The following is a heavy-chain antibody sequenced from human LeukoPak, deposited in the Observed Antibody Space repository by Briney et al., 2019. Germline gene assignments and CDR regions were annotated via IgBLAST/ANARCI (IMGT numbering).Heavy chain of an antibody. CDR1: GYTFTGYY. CDR3: ARDHYGSSGYFNWFDP. CDR2: INPNSSGT. J-gene: IGHJ5*02. Sequence: ASVKVSCKASGYTFTGYYMHWVRQAPGQGLEWMGWINPNSSGTNYAQKFQGRVTMTRDTSISTAYMELSRLRSDDTAVYYCARDHYGSSGYFNWFDPWGQGTLVTVSS. V-gene: IGHV1-2*02. D-gene: IGHD3-22*01.